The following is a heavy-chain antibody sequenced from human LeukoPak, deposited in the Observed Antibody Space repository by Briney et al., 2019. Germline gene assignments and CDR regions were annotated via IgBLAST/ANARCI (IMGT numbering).Heavy chain of an antibody. CDR3: ARGYGGNSAAFDI. J-gene: IGHJ3*02. CDR2: ISYDGSNK. CDR1: GFTFRSFG. Sequence: PGGSLRLSCLASGFTFRSFGMHWVRQAPGAGLEWVALISYDGSNKNYADSVKGRFTISRDSSKNILYLQMNSLRVEDTAVYFCARGYGGNSAAFDIWGQGTMVTVSS. V-gene: IGHV3-30*03. D-gene: IGHD4-23*01.